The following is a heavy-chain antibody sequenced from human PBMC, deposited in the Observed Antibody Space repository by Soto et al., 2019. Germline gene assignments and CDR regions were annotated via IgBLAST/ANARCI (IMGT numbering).Heavy chain of an antibody. Sequence: GGSLRLSCAASGFTFSSYSMNWVRQAPGKGLEWVSSISSSSSYIYYADSVKGRFTISRDNAKNSLSLQMNSLRAEDTAVYYCARVPSSSYHYYGMQVWAPGTTVTVSS. V-gene: IGHV3-21*01. CDR2: ISSSSSYI. J-gene: IGHJ6*02. CDR3: ARVPSSSYHYYGMQV. CDR1: GFTFSSYS. D-gene: IGHD6-6*01.